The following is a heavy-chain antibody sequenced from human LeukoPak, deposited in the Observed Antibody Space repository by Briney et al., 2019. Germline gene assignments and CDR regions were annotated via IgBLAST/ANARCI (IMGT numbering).Heavy chain of an antibody. V-gene: IGHV3-11*01. CDR1: GFIFSDYY. CDR3: AREGDCSSTSCSYYYYYYGMDV. CDR2: ICSSGSTI. J-gene: IGHJ6*02. Sequence: GGSLRLSCAASGFIFSDYYMSWIRHAPGEGLEWVSYICSSGSTIFYADSVKGRFTISRDNAKNSLYLQMYSLRAEDTAVYYCAREGDCSSTSCSYYYYYYGMDVWGQGTTVTVSS. D-gene: IGHD2-2*01.